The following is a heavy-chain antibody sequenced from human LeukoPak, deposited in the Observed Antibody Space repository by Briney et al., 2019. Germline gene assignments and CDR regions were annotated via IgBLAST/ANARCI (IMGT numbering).Heavy chain of an antibody. CDR2: ISYDGSNK. CDR1: GFTFSSYA. D-gene: IGHD6-13*01. J-gene: IGHJ4*02. CDR3: AAPSRIAAAGTSPFDY. Sequence: GGSLRLSCAASGFTFSSYAMHWVRQAPGKGLEWVAVISYDGSNKYYADSVKGRFTISRDNSKNTLYLQMNSLRAEDTAVYYCAAPSRIAAAGTSPFDYWGQGTLVTVSS. V-gene: IGHV3-30-3*01.